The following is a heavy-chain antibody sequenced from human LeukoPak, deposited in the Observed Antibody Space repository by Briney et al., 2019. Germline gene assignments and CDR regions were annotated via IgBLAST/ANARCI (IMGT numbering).Heavy chain of an antibody. CDR2: IKSVWSYT. V-gene: IGHV3-74*01. Sequence: RPGSSLILSWSVFGFSFISDWMGWVRPAAGNGLVWVSRIKSVWSYTNYADSVKGRFPISRDNATNALYLQMTSLKAEDTAVYYCGRVGGSCGSTSCQYYFDDWGKGTLVTVST. CDR3: GRVGGSCGSTSCQYYFDD. J-gene: IGHJ4*02. CDR1: GFSFISDW. D-gene: IGHD2-2*01.